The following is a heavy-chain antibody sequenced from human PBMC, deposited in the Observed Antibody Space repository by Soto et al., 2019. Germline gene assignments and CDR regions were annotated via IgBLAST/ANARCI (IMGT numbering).Heavy chain of an antibody. CDR2: INHSGST. CDR1: GGSFSGYY. J-gene: IGHJ6*03. CDR3: ARAPYCSSTSCYYYYYYYMDV. D-gene: IGHD2-2*01. V-gene: IGHV4-34*01. Sequence: SETLSLTCAVYGGSFSGYYWSWIRQPPGKGLEWIGEINHSGSTNYNPSLKSRVTISVDTSKNQFSLKLSSATAADTAVYYCARAPYCSSTSCYYYYYYYMDVWGKGTTVTVSS.